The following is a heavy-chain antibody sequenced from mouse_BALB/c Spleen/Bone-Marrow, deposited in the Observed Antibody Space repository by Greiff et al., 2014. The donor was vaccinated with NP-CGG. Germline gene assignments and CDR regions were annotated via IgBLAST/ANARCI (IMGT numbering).Heavy chain of an antibody. CDR1: GYTFTSYD. Sequence: QVQLQQSXPELVKPGALVKISCKASGYTFTSYDINWVKQRPGQGLEWIGWIYPGDGSTKYNEKFKGKATLTADKSSSTAYMQLSSLTSENSAVYFCARGIYDGYYPYAMDYWGQGTSVTVSS. CDR2: IYPGDGST. CDR3: ARGIYDGYYPYAMDY. J-gene: IGHJ4*01. V-gene: IGHV1S56*01. D-gene: IGHD2-3*01.